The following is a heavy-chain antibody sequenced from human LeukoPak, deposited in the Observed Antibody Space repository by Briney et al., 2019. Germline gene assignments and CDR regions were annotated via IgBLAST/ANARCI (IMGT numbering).Heavy chain of an antibody. V-gene: IGHV3-66*01. CDR3: ARDWDY. J-gene: IGHJ4*02. CDR1: GFTDSSNF. CDR2: IYSDGST. Sequence: GGSLRLSCAASGFTDSSNFMCWVREAPGKGLEWVSVIYSDGSTYYADSVKCRFTISRDNSKNTLYLQMNSLRAEDTAVYYCARDWDYWGQGTLVTVSS.